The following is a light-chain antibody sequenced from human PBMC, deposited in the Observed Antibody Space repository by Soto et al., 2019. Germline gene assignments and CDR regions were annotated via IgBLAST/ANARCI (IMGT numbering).Light chain of an antibody. CDR3: QQYDNVPALT. Sequence: DIQMTQSPFSLSASVGDRVTITCQASQDINNYLNWDQQKAGKAPKVLIYGASNLETGVPSRFSGSGSGTDFTFTISSLQPEDIATHYCQQYDNVPALTFGGGTKVEIK. J-gene: IGKJ4*01. CDR1: QDINNY. V-gene: IGKV1-33*01. CDR2: GAS.